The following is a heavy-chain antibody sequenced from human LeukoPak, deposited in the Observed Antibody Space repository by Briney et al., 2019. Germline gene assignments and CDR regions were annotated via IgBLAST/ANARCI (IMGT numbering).Heavy chain of an antibody. V-gene: IGHV4-59*08. Sequence: PSETLSLTCTVSGGSISSYYWSWIRQPPGKGLEWIGYIYYSGSTNYNPSLRSRVTISVDTSKNQFSLKLSSVTAADTAVYYCASNYYGSGSLDYWGQGNLVTVSS. CDR3: ASNYYGSGSLDY. D-gene: IGHD3-10*01. J-gene: IGHJ4*02. CDR1: GGSISSYY. CDR2: IYYSGST.